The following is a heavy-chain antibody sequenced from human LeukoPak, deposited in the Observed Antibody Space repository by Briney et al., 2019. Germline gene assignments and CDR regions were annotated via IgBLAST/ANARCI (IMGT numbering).Heavy chain of an antibody. CDR1: GFTVSSNY. Sequence: GGSLRLSCAASGFTVSSNYMSWVRQAPGKGLEWVSVIYSGGSTYYADSVKGRFTISGDNSKNTLYLQMNSLRAEDTAVYYCARYCGGDCFSLGAFDIWGQGTMVTVSS. J-gene: IGHJ3*02. D-gene: IGHD2-21*02. V-gene: IGHV3-66*01. CDR3: ARYCGGDCFSLGAFDI. CDR2: IYSGGST.